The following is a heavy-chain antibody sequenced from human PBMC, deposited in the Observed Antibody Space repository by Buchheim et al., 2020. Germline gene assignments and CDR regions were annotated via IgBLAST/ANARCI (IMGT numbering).Heavy chain of an antibody. CDR2: IYYSGST. Sequence: QVQLQESGPGLVKPSQSLSLTCTVSGGSISSDDYYWTWIRQPPGKGLEWIGYIYYSGSTYYNPSLKSQVTISVNRSKNQFSLKLSSVTAADTAVYYCARGGTLYDSSGYYRPFRDWGQGTL. V-gene: IGHV4-30-4*01. D-gene: IGHD3-22*01. CDR3: ARGGTLYDSSGYYRPFRD. J-gene: IGHJ4*02. CDR1: GGSISSDDYY.